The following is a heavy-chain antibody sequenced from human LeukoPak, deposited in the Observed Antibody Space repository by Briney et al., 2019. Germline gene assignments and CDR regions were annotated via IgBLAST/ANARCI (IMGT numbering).Heavy chain of an antibody. CDR1: NGSISSYY. V-gene: IGHV4-4*09. CDR3: ARGDFYRYYFDY. CDR2: IYTSGST. Sequence: NPSETLSLTSTVSNGSISSYYWSWIRQPPGEGLEWIGYIYTSGSTNYNPSLKSRVTISLDTSNNQFSLKLSSVTAADTAVYYCARGDFYRYYFDYWGQGTLVTVSS. J-gene: IGHJ4*02. D-gene: IGHD2/OR15-2a*01.